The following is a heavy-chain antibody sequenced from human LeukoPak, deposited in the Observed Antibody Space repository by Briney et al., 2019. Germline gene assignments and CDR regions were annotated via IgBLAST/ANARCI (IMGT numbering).Heavy chain of an antibody. CDR3: ARPYYDILTGYAHFDY. V-gene: IGHV1-2*02. D-gene: IGHD3-9*01. CDR1: GYTFTGYY. Sequence: ASVKVSCKAFGYTFTGYYMHWVRQAPGQGLEWIGWINPNSGGTNYAQKFQGRVAMTRDTSISTAYMELSRLRSDDTAVYYCARPYYDILTGYAHFDYWGQGTLVTVSS. J-gene: IGHJ4*02. CDR2: INPNSGGT.